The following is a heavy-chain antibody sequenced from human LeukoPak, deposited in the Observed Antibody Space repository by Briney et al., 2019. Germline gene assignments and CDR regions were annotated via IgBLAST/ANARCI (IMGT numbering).Heavy chain of an antibody. CDR2: IYSGDTT. CDR3: VKDRGLRNQWLQVTYDS. CDR1: GFPVSSNY. V-gene: IGHV3-53*05. Sequence: GGSLRLSCAASGFPVSSNYMSWVRQAPGKGLEWVSVIYSGDTTYYADSVKGRFTISRDNAKNSLYLQMNSLRPEDTALYYCVKDRGLRNQWLQVTYDSWGQGTLVTVSS. J-gene: IGHJ4*02. D-gene: IGHD5-24*01.